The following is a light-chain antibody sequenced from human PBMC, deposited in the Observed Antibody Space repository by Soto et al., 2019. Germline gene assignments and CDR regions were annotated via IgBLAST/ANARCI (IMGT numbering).Light chain of an antibody. J-gene: IGKJ5*01. CDR2: TAS. Sequence: EIVMTQSPATLSVSPGERASLSCRASQSISRNLAWHQHNPGQAPRLLIYTASTRATGIPARFSGSGSGTEFTLTISSLQSEDFAVYYCQQYNTWPPITFGQGTRLEI. CDR1: QSISRN. V-gene: IGKV3-15*01. CDR3: QQYNTWPPIT.